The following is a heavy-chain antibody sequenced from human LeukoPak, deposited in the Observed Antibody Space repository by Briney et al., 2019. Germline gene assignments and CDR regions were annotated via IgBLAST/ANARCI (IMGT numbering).Heavy chain of an antibody. Sequence: PGGSLRLSRAASGFTVSSNYMSWVRQAPGKGLEWVSVIYSGGSTYYADSVKGRFTISRDNSKSTLYLQMNSLRAEDTAVYYCAREGARYSSGWYPRYYFDYWGQGTLVTVSS. V-gene: IGHV3-53*01. CDR2: IYSGGST. J-gene: IGHJ4*02. CDR3: AREGARYSSGWYPRYYFDY. CDR1: GFTVSSNY. D-gene: IGHD6-19*01.